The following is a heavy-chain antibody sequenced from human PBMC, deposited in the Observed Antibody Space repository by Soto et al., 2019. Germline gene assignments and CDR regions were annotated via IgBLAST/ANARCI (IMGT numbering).Heavy chain of an antibody. CDR3: ARMAGPWYFDL. CDR2: INHSGSS. J-gene: IGHJ2*01. CDR1: VGSFSCFY. Sequence: PSETLSLTCAVHVGSFSCFYWTWIRQPPGKGLEWIGEINHSGSSNYNPPLKSRVTMSLDTSRNQFSLSLNSVTAADTAVYYCARMAGPWYFDLWGRGTLVTVPS. V-gene: IGHV4-34*01.